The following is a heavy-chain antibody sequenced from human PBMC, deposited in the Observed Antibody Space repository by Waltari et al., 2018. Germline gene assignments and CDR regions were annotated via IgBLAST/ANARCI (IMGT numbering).Heavy chain of an antibody. D-gene: IGHD1-26*01. CDR2: IYSGGST. CDR1: GFTVSTNS. V-gene: IGHV3-53*01. Sequence: EVQLVESGGGLIQPGGSLSLSCAASGFTVSTNSMSGFGQAPGKGLEWVSVIYSGGSTYCADAVKGRFTISRDNSKNTLYLQMNSLRAEDTAVYYCARATTLGYYYYYYGMDVWGQGTTVTVSS. J-gene: IGHJ6*02. CDR3: ARATTLGYYYYYYGMDV.